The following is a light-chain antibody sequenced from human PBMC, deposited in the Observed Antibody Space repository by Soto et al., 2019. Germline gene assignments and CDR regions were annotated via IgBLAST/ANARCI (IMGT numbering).Light chain of an antibody. V-gene: IGLV1-40*01. Sequence: QSVLTQPPSVSGAPGQRXTISCTGSSSNIGAGYDVHWYQQFPGTAPKLLIYGNSNRPSGVPDRFSGSKSGTSASLAITGLQAEDEADYYCQSYDSSLSGVVFGGGTKLTVL. CDR2: GNS. J-gene: IGLJ2*01. CDR1: SSNIGAGYD. CDR3: QSYDSSLSGVV.